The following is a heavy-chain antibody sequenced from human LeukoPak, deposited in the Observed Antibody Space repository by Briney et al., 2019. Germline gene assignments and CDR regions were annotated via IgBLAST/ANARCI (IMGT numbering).Heavy chain of an antibody. V-gene: IGHV3-74*01. Sequence: GRTLRLSCAASGFTFRTYGMHWDRQLPWNGQGWVSRISSDGTGTIYADSVNGRFTISRDNANNQLSLKMNSLSGEDTAVYYCAREWALPGAYYMDVWGKGTTVTVSS. D-gene: IGHD1-26*01. CDR3: AREWALPGAYYMDV. CDR1: GFTFRTYG. CDR2: ISSDGTGT. J-gene: IGHJ6*03.